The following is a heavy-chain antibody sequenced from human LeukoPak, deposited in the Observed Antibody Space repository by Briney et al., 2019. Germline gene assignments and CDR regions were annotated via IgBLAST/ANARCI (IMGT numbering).Heavy chain of an antibody. V-gene: IGHV3-23*01. CDR1: GFTFSSYA. J-gene: IGHJ6*03. CDR2: ISGSGGST. D-gene: IGHD3-22*01. CDR3: AKPWSSGARTYYYYMDV. Sequence: PGGSLRLSCAASGFTFSSYAMSWVRQAPGKGLEWVSAISGSGGSTYYADSVKGRFTISRDNSKNTLYLQRNSLRAEDTAVYYCAKPWSSGARTYYYYMDVWGKGTTVTVSS.